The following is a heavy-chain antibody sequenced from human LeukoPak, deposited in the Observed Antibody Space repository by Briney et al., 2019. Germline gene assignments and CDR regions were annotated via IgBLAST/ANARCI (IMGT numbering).Heavy chain of an antibody. Sequence: ASVKVSCKAPGYTLTGYYMHWVRQAPGQGLEWMGRINPNSGGTNYAQKFQGRVTMSRDTSISTVYMELSRLRSDDTAVYYCAMSSIAARSWFDPWGQGTLVTVSS. CDR3: AMSSIAARSWFDP. J-gene: IGHJ5*02. CDR1: GYTLTGYY. CDR2: INPNSGGT. D-gene: IGHD6-6*01. V-gene: IGHV1-2*06.